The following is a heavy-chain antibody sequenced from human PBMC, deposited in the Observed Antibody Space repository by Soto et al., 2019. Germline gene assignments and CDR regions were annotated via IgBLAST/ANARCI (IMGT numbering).Heavy chain of an antibody. J-gene: IGHJ4*02. CDR1: GFTFSSYA. CDR2: ISGSGGHS. D-gene: IGHD6-13*01. CDR3: AKDCRRLAVSGSAFDS. Sequence: VGSLRLSCAAPGFTFSSYAMAWVRQAPGNGLEWVSSISGSGGHSSYSDSVKGRFTISRDSVKNMLSLDMSDLRAEDTAVYYCAKDCRRLAVSGSAFDSWGQGALVTVSS. V-gene: IGHV3-23*01.